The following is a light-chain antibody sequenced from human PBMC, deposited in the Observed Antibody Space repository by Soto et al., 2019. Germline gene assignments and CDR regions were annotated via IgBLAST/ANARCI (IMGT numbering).Light chain of an antibody. CDR2: KAS. CDR3: QQYNSYPT. CDR1: QSISSW. J-gene: IGKJ5*01. Sequence: DIQMTQSPSTLSASVGDRVTITCRASQSISSWLAWYQQKPGKAPNLLIYKASSLESGVPSRFSGSGSGTDFILTISSLQPDDFATYYCQQYNSYPTFGQGTRLEIK. V-gene: IGKV1-5*03.